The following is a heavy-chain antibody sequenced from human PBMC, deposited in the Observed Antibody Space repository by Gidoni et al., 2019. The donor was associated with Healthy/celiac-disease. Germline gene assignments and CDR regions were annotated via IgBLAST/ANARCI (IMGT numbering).Heavy chain of an antibody. J-gene: IGHJ3*02. CDR1: GCTFSSHW. V-gene: IGHV3-7*03. Sequence: EVQLVESGGGLVQPGGSLRLSCAASGCTFSSHWMNWVRQVPGKGLEWVTNIEEDGSEEYYVDSVKGRFTISRDNAKNSLYLQMNSLRAEDTAVYYCAREGHFYGSGSDASDIWGQGTMVTVSS. CDR3: AREGHFYGSGSDASDI. CDR2: IEEDGSEE. D-gene: IGHD3-10*01.